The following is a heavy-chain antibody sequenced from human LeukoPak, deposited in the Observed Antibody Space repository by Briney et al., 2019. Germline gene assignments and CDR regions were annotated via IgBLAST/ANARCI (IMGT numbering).Heavy chain of an antibody. V-gene: IGHV4-30-2*01. CDR2: IYHSGST. D-gene: IGHD4-11*01. CDR3: ARGPNTAGNYRAFDL. Sequence: PSETLSLTCTVSGGSISSGGYYWSWIRQPPGKGLEWIGYIYHSGSTYYNPSLKSRVTISVDRSKNQFSLKLSSVTAADTAVYYCARGPNTAGNYRAFDLWGQGTKVTVSS. CDR1: GGSISSGGYY. J-gene: IGHJ3*01.